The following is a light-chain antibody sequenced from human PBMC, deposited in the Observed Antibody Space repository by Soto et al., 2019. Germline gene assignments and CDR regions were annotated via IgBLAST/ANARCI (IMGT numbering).Light chain of an antibody. J-gene: IGKJ1*01. CDR1: QSISSW. Sequence: DIQMTQSPSTLSASVGDRVTITCRASQSISSWLAWYQQKPGKAPKLLIYDASSLESGGPSRFSGSGSGTEFNLTISSLQPDDFATYYCQQYNSYLVTFGQGTKVEIK. CDR3: QQYNSYLVT. V-gene: IGKV1-5*01. CDR2: DAS.